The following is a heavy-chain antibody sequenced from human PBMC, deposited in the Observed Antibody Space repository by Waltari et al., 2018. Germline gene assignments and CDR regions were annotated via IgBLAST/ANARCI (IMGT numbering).Heavy chain of an antibody. V-gene: IGHV3-30*02. CDR3: AKDSWVAASGS. CDR1: GFTFSSYG. J-gene: IGHJ4*02. CDR2: IRYDGSNK. Sequence: QVQLVESGGGVVQPGGSLRLSCAASGFTFSSYGMHWVRQAPGKGLGLLAFIRYDGSNKYYADSVKGRFTISRDNSKNTLYLQMNSLRAEDTAVYYCAKDSWVAASGSWGQGTLVTVSS. D-gene: IGHD2-15*01.